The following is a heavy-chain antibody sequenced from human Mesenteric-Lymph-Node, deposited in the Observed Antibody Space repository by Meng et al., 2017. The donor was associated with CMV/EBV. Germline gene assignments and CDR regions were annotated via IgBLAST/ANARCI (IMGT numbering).Heavy chain of an antibody. Sequence: GESLKISCAASGFTFSSYSMNWVRQTPGKGLEWVSSISSGSAYIYYADSVKGRFTISRDNAKNSLYLQMNSLRAEDTAVYYCARGLGYCSSTSCYGVYWGQGTLVTVSS. D-gene: IGHD2-2*01. V-gene: IGHV3-21*01. CDR2: ISSGSAYI. J-gene: IGHJ4*02. CDR3: ARGLGYCSSTSCYGVY. CDR1: GFTFSSYS.